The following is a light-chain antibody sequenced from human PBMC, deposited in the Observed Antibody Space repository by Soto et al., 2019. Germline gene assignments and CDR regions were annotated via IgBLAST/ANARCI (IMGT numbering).Light chain of an antibody. CDR1: SGSIASNY. Sequence: NFMLTQPHSVSESPGKTVTISCTRSSGSIASNYVQWYQQRPGSAPTTVIYEDNQRPSGVPDRFSGSIDSSSNSASLTISGLKNGEEADYYRPSYDRRKRWVFGGGTKLTVL. CDR3: PSYDRRKRWV. CDR2: EDN. V-gene: IGLV6-57*03. J-gene: IGLJ3*02.